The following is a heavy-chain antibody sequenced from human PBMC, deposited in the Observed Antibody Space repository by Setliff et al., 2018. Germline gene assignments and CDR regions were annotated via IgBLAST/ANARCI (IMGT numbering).Heavy chain of an antibody. CDR2: IYHSGST. D-gene: IGHD6-13*01. J-gene: IGHJ4*02. V-gene: IGHV4-38-2*02. Sequence: PSETLSLTCTVSGYSISSGYYWGWIRQPPGKGLEWIGSIYHSGSTYYNPSLKSRVTISVDTSKNQFSPKLSSVTAADTAVYYCARVAVAVDYWGQGTLVTVSS. CDR3: ARVAVAVDY. CDR1: GYSISSGYY.